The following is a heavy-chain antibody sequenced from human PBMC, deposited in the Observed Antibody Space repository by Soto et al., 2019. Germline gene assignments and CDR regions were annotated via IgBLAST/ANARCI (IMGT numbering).Heavy chain of an antibody. CDR2: IIPLFGTA. CDR3: ASKAACGGDCYAFDS. D-gene: IGHD2-21*02. J-gene: IGHJ4*02. Sequence: QVYLVPSGAEVKKPGSSVKISCKASGGIFSSNTINWVRQAAGQGLEWMGGIIPLFGTANYAEKFQGRVTITADKSTKTEYMVLTSLRSEDTAVYYCASKAACGGDCYAFDSWGQGTLVTVSS. CDR1: GGIFSSNT. V-gene: IGHV1-69*06.